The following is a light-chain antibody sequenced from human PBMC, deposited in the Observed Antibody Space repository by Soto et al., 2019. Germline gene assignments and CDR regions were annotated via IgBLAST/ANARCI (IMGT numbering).Light chain of an antibody. V-gene: IGKV3-15*01. CDR3: QQYNNWPWT. J-gene: IGKJ1*01. CDR2: GAS. CDR1: QSISDT. Sequence: EIVMTQSLATLSVSPGGRATLSCRASQSISDTLAWYQQKPGQAPRLLIYGASKRATGFPARFSGSGSGTDFTLTISSLQSEDSAVYYCQQYNNWPWTFGQGTKVDIK.